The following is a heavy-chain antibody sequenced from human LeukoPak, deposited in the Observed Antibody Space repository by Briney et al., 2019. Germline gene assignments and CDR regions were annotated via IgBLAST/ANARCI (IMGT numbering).Heavy chain of an antibody. D-gene: IGHD1-26*01. V-gene: IGHV3-9*01. CDR1: GFSFDDYA. J-gene: IGHJ4*02. Sequence: GGSLRLSCAASGFSFDDYAMHWVRQDPGKCLEWVSGITWNSGSVGYADSVRGRFTISRDNAENSLYLQMSSLIHEDTALYYCAKDHGGGSYYGLHYWGQGTLVIVSS. CDR3: AKDHGGGSYYGLHY. CDR2: ITWNSGSV.